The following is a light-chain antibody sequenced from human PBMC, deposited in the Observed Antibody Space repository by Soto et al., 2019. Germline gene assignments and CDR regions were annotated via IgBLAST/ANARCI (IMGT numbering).Light chain of an antibody. CDR3: QQYNNWPHT. CDR1: QSVSSN. V-gene: IGKV3-15*01. CDR2: VAS. J-gene: IGKJ3*01. Sequence: EIVMTQSPATLSVSPGERATLSCRASQSVSSNLAWYQQKPGQAPRLLIYVASTRATGIPARFSGSGSGTEFTLTISSLQSEDFAVYYCQQYNNWPHTFGPGTKVDIK.